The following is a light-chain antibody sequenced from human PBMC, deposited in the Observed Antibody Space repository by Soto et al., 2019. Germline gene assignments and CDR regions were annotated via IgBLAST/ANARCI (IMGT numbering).Light chain of an antibody. V-gene: IGKV3-20*01. CDR1: QSVSSSY. J-gene: IGKJ4*01. CDR2: GAS. Sequence: EIVLTQSPGTLSLSPGERATLSCRASQSVSSSYLAWYQQKPGQAPRLLIYGASSMATGIPDRFSGSGSGTDFTLTISRLEPDDFAVYYCQQYGSSPLTFGGGTKVELK. CDR3: QQYGSSPLT.